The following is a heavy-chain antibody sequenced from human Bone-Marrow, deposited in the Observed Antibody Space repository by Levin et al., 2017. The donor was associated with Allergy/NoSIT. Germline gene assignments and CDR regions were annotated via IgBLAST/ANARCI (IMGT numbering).Heavy chain of an antibody. CDR3: ARGGNPQAWYYFDY. Sequence: SQTLSLTCAVSGGSISSGGYSWSWIRQPPGKGLEWIGYIYQSGSTHYNPSLKSRVTISGDRSKNQFSLQLSSVTAADTAVYYCARGGNPQAWYYFDYWGQGTLVTVSS. CDR2: IYQSGST. CDR1: GGSISSGGYS. D-gene: IGHD4-23*01. J-gene: IGHJ4*02. V-gene: IGHV4-30-2*01.